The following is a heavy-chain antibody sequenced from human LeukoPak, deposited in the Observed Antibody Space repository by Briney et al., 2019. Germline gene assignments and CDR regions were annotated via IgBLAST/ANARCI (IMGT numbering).Heavy chain of an antibody. J-gene: IGHJ3*02. CDR1: GGSISSGGYY. V-gene: IGHV4-30-2*01. CDR2: IYHSGST. Sequence: SETLSLTCTVSGGSISSGGYYWSWIRQPPGKGLEWIGYIYHSGSTYYNPSLKSRVTISVDRSKNQFSLKLSSVTAADTAVYYCARDSREYSSSSANPRDALDIWGQGTMVTVSS. CDR3: ARDSREYSSSSANPRDALDI. D-gene: IGHD6-6*01.